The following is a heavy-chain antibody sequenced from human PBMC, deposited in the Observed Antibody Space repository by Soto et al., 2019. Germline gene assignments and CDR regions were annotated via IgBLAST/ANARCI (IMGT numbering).Heavy chain of an antibody. V-gene: IGHV1-69*06. CDR3: PSESDKSGWFAP. J-gene: IGHJ5*02. CDR2: IIPIFGTA. CDR1: GGTFSSYA. Sequence: QVQLVQSGAEVKKPGSSVKVSCKASGGTFSSYAISWVRQAPGQGLEWMGGIIPIFGTANYAQKFQGRLTTTADKPTNTAYMELSSLRSEDTAVYYCPSESDKSGWFAPWGQGTLVTVSS.